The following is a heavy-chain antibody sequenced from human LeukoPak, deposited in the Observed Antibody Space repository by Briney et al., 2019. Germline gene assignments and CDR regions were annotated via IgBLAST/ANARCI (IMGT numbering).Heavy chain of an antibody. V-gene: IGHV4-39*07. CDR3: ARGVGVAARRMNYYYYYMDV. Sequence: SETLSLTCTVSGGSISSSSYYWGWIRQPPGKGLEWIGSIYYSGSTYYNPSLKSRVTISVDTSKNQFSLKLSSVTAADTAVYYCARGVGVAARRMNYYYYYMDVWGKGTTVTVSS. CDR1: GGSISSSSYY. CDR2: IYYSGST. D-gene: IGHD6-6*01. J-gene: IGHJ6*03.